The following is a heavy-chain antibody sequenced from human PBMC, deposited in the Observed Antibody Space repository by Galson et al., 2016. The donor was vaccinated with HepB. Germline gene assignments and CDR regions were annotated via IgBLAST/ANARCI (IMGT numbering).Heavy chain of an antibody. CDR3: ASTHGSMYDAPDI. J-gene: IGHJ3*02. CDR2: TSYDGSDK. D-gene: IGHD2-8*01. V-gene: IGHV3-30-3*01. CDR1: GFSFSNYA. Sequence: SLRLSCAASGFSFSNYAVHWVRQAPGKGLEWVAVTSYDGSDKYYADSVKGRFTISRDNSKNTLYLQMNSLRAEDTAVYYCASTHGSMYDAPDIWGQGTMVTVSS.